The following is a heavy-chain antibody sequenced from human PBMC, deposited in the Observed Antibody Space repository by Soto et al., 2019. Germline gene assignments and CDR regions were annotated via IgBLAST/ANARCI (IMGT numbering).Heavy chain of an antibody. J-gene: IGHJ4*02. CDR2: IYHSGST. CDR1: GGSISGVGDS. CDR3: ASARGYVDY. V-gene: IGHV4-30-2*01. Sequence: SVTLSLTCAVSGGSISGVGDSWSWIRQPPGKGLEWIGYIYHSGSTYYNPSLKSRVTISVDRSKNQFSLKLSSVTAADTAVYYCASARGYVDYWGQGTLVTVSS.